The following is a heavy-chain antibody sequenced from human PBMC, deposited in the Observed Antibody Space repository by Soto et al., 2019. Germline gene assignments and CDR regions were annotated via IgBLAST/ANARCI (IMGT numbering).Heavy chain of an antibody. V-gene: IGHV5-51*01. Sequence: PGESLKISCKASGDSFTSYWVGWVRQMPGKGLEWMGIIYPGDSDTRYSPSFQGQVTISVDKSISTAYLQWSSLKASDSAIYYCATIRVARRWENYHYHVMGVWGQGTTVTVSS. CDR1: GDSFTSYW. CDR2: IYPGDSDT. J-gene: IGHJ6*02. CDR3: ATIRVARRWENYHYHVMGV. D-gene: IGHD1-26*01.